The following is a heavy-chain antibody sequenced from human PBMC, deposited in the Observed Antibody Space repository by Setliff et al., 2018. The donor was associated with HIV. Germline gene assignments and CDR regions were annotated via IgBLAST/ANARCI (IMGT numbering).Heavy chain of an antibody. Sequence: LFLTCSVYGDSIGSNTFYWGWLRQPPGKEPEWIGSINHSGNTYYYPSLKSRVTMSVDTPKNQFSLRLSSVTATDTAVYYCARHRASSSGFPLDFWGQGILVTVSS. CDR2: INHSGNT. V-gene: IGHV4-39*01. CDR1: GDSIGSNTFY. CDR3: ARHRASSSGFPLDF. J-gene: IGHJ4*02. D-gene: IGHD6-6*01.